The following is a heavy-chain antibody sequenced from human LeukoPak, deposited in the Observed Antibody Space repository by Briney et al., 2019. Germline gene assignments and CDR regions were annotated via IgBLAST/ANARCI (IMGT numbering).Heavy chain of an antibody. CDR3: ARRGRDGYNFSFGVDP. CDR1: EFSVGSNY. Sequence: GGSLRLSCAASEFSVGSNYMTWVRQAPGKGLEWVSLIYSGGSTYYADSVKGRFTISRDNSKNTLYLQMNSLRAEDTAVYYCARRGRDGYNFSFGVDPWGQGTLVTVSS. V-gene: IGHV3-66*01. CDR2: IYSGGST. D-gene: IGHD5-24*01. J-gene: IGHJ5*02.